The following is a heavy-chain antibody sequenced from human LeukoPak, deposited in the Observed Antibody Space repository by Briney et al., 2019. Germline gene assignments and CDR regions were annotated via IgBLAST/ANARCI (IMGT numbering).Heavy chain of an antibody. CDR3: ARVIVVVPAAINYYYYYYMDV. V-gene: IGHV3-21*01. D-gene: IGHD2-2*01. CDR1: GFTFSSYS. CDR2: ISSSSSYI. J-gene: IGHJ6*03. Sequence: PGGSLRLSCAASGFTFSSYSMNWVRQAPGKGLEWVSSISSSSSYIYYADSVKGRFTISRDNAKNSLYLQMNSLRAEDTAVYYCARVIVVVPAAINYYYYYYMDVWGKGTTVTISS.